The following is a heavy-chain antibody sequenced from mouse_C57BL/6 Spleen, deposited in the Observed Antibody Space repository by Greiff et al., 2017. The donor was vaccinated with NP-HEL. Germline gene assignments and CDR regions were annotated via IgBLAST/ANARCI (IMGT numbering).Heavy chain of an antibody. CDR3: VRQRNYGTLDY. V-gene: IGHV10-1*01. D-gene: IGHD1-1*01. CDR1: GFSFNTYA. Sequence: EVQVVESGGGLVQPKGSLKLSCAASGFSFNTYAMNWVRQAPGKGLEWVARIRSKSNNYATYYADSVKDRFTISRDDSESMLYLQMNNLKTEDTAMYYCVRQRNYGTLDYWGQGTTLTVSS. CDR2: IRSKSNNYAT. J-gene: IGHJ2*01.